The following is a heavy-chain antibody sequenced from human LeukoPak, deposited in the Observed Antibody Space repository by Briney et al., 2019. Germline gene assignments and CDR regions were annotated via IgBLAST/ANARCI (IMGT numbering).Heavy chain of an antibody. Sequence: PGGSPRLSCAASGFTVSSNYMSWVRQAPGKGLEWVSVIYSGGSTYYADSVKGRFTISRDNSKNTLYLQMNSLRAEDTAVYYCARDSMFPYVPHVYWGQGTLVTVSS. D-gene: IGHD3-10*02. CDR2: IYSGGST. CDR3: ARDSMFPYVPHVY. CDR1: GFTVSSNY. V-gene: IGHV3-53*01. J-gene: IGHJ4*02.